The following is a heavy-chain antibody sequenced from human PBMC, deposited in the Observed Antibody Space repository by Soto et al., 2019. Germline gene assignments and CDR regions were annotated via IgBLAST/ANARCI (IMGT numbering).Heavy chain of an antibody. J-gene: IGHJ4*02. D-gene: IGHD4-17*01. CDR1: GFTFSTYG. Sequence: EVQLLESGGNLVQPGGSLRLSCAASGFTFSTYGMTWVRQAPGKGLEWVSSISDSGDSTYYADSVKGRFTISRDNSKNTLFLQMNSLRAQDTAVYYCAKEHGWGRRVTTRFDYWGQGALVTVSS. CDR2: ISDSGDST. CDR3: AKEHGWGRRVTTRFDY. V-gene: IGHV3-23*01.